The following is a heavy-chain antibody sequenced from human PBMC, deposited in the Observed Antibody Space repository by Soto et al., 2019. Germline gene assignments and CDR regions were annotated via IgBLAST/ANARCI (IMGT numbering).Heavy chain of an antibody. CDR3: ARRTPSYSSGWYQN. D-gene: IGHD6-19*01. CDR2: ISSSGSTI. CDR1: GFTFSDYY. J-gene: IGHJ4*02. Sequence: GGSLRLSCAASGFTFSDYYMSWIRQAPGKGLEWVSYISSSGSTIYYADSVKGRFTISRDNAKNSLYLQMNSLRAEDTAVYYCARRTPSYSSGWYQNWGQGTLVTVSS. V-gene: IGHV3-11*01.